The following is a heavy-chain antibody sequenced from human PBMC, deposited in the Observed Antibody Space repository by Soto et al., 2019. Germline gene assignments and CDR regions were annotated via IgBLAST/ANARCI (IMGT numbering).Heavy chain of an antibody. Sequence: SETLSLTCAVYGGSFSGYYWSWIRQPPGKGLEWIGEINHSGSTNYNPSLKSRVTISVDTSKNQFSLKLGSVTAADTAVYYCARDPYYGLGSYRYYYYGMDVWGQGTTVNVSS. D-gene: IGHD3-10*01. CDR3: ARDPYYGLGSYRYYYYGMDV. CDR2: INHSGST. CDR1: GGSFSGYY. J-gene: IGHJ6*02. V-gene: IGHV4-34*01.